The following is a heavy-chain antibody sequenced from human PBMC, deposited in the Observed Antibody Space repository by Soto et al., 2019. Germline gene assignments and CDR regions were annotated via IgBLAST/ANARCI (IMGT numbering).Heavy chain of an antibody. J-gene: IGHJ4*02. CDR3: ARDRGRYALDY. Sequence: ASVKVSCKASGYTFTSYAMHWVRQAPGQRLEWMGWINAGSGNTKYSQKLHGRVTITTDPSTSTAYMELRSLISYDTAVYYCARDRGRYALDYWGQGTLVTVSS. CDR2: INAGSGNT. D-gene: IGHD5-12*01. V-gene: IGHV1-3*01. CDR1: GYTFTSYA.